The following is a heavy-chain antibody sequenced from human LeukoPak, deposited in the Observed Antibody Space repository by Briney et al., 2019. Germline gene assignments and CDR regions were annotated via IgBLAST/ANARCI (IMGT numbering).Heavy chain of an antibody. J-gene: IGHJ4*02. V-gene: IGHV4-39*07. CDR3: ARGLGNYPFLLYFDY. CDR2: IYYSGAT. Sequence: SETLSLTCTVSGGSISSSTYYWGWIRQSPGKGLEWIGTIYYSGATYYNPSLKSRGTISLDTSKNQFSLKLSSVTAADTAVYYCARGLGNYPFLLYFDYWGQGTLVTVSS. D-gene: IGHD3-16*01. CDR1: GGSISSSTYY.